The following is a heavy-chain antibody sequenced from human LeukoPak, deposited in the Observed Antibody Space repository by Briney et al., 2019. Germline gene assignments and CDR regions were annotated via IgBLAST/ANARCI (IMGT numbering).Heavy chain of an antibody. CDR2: IYSDGNT. CDR1: GGSIGGYF. J-gene: IGHJ6*03. V-gene: IGHV4-4*07. D-gene: IGHD3-16*01. CDR3: AREVGEEVYYYYYYMDV. Sequence: SETLSLTCNVTGGSIGGYFWSWIRQPAGKALEWIGRIYSDGNTNYNPSLKSRVTMSVDTSKNQVSLKLSSVTAADTAMYYCAREVGEEVYYYYYYMDVWGKGTTVTVSS.